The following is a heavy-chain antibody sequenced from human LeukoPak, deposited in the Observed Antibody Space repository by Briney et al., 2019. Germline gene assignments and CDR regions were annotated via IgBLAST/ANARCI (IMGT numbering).Heavy chain of an antibody. J-gene: IGHJ4*02. CDR1: GYPFNKHG. Sequence: EASVKVSCKASGYPFNKHGISWVRQAPGQGLEWIGWISCYNGDTHYAQKFQGRATMTTDTSTTTAYMELRSLRSDDTALYYCARDPTNTSGRYAYFDSWGQGTLVTVST. CDR2: ISCYNGDT. V-gene: IGHV1-18*01. CDR3: ARDPTNTSGRYAYFDS. D-gene: IGHD6-19*01.